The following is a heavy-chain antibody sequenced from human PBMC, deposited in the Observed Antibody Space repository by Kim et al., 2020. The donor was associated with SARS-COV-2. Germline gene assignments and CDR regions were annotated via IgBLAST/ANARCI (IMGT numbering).Heavy chain of an antibody. V-gene: IGHV4-59*01. J-gene: IGHJ6*03. Sequence: SRKSRVTISVDTSKNQFSLKLSSVTAADTAVYYCARDRSGDYYYYYYMDVWGKGTTVTVSS. D-gene: IGHD2-15*01. CDR3: ARDRSGDYYYYYYMDV.